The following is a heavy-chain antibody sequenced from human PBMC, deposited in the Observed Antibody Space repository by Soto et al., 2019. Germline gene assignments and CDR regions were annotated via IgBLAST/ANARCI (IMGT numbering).Heavy chain of an antibody. Sequence: SETLSLTCAVYGGSFSGYYWSWIRQPPGKGLEWIGEINHSGSTNYNPSLKSRVTISVDTSKNQFSLKLSSVTAADTAVYYCARDGMVRGVIGYWGQGTLVTVSS. CDR1: GGSFSGYY. CDR2: INHSGST. CDR3: ARDGMVRGVIGY. V-gene: IGHV4-34*01. D-gene: IGHD3-10*01. J-gene: IGHJ4*02.